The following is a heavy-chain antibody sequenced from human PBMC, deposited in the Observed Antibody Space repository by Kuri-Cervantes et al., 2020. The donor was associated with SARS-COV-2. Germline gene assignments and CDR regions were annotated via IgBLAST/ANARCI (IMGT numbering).Heavy chain of an antibody. Sequence: GESLKISCAASGFIFNNHGLHWVRQAPGKGLEWVAVIWFDGSNEYYADSVKGRFTISRDNSKDTVYLQMNSLRAEDTAVYYCARGRATVIVIGAFDIWGQGTMVT. D-gene: IGHD4-17*01. CDR1: GFIFNNHG. CDR2: IWFDGSNE. CDR3: ARGRATVIVIGAFDI. J-gene: IGHJ3*02. V-gene: IGHV3-33*01.